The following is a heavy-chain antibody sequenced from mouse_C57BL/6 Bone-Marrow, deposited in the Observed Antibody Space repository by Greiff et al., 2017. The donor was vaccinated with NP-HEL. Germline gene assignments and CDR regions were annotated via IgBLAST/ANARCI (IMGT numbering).Heavy chain of an antibody. V-gene: IGHV3-1*01. CDR3: ARLNWDYAMDY. D-gene: IGHD4-1*01. J-gene: IGHJ4*01. CDR2: ISYSGST. Sequence: EVQLVESGPGMVKPSQSLSLTCTVTGYSITSGYDWHWIRHFPGNKLEWMGYISYSGSTNYNPSLKSRISITHDTSKNHFFLKLNSVTTEDTATYYCARLNWDYAMDYWGQGTSVTVSS. CDR1: GYSITSGYD.